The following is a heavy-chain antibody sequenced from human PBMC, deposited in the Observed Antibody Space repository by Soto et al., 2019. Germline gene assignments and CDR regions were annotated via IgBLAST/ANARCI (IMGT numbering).Heavy chain of an antibody. Sequence: KPSETLSLTCSVSGGSVSSNIYYWTWIRQHPGKGPEWIGYIYYSGSTNYNPSLKSRVTISVDTSKNQFSLKLSSVTAADTAVYYCARVSHYYDSSGDFDYWGQGTLVTVS. CDR3: ARVSHYYDSSGDFDY. CDR1: GGSVSSNIYY. D-gene: IGHD3-22*01. CDR2: IYYSGST. J-gene: IGHJ4*02. V-gene: IGHV4-61*01.